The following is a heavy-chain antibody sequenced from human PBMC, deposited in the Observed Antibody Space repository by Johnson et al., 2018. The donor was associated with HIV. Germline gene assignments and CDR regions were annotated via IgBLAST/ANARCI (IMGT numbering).Heavy chain of an antibody. D-gene: IGHD6-19*01. CDR3: ARDAGQWLDDAFDI. V-gene: IGHV3-66*01. Sequence: VQLVESGGGLVQPGGSLRLSCAASGFTVSSNYMSWVRQAPAKGLEWVSVIYSGGSTYYADSVKGRFTISRDNSKNTLYLQMNSLRAEDTAVYYCARDAGQWLDDAFDIWGQGTMVTVSS. J-gene: IGHJ3*02. CDR1: GFTVSSNY. CDR2: IYSGGST.